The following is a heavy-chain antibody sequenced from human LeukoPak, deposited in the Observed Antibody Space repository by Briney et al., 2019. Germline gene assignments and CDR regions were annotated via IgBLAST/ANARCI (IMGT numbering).Heavy chain of an antibody. CDR3: ARDQVPVTVNWHFDL. V-gene: IGHV4-34*01. CDR2: INHSGST. CDR1: GGSFSGYY. J-gene: IGHJ2*01. D-gene: IGHD2-21*02. Sequence: SETLSLTCAVYGGSFSGYYWSWIRQPPGKGLEWIGEINHSGSTNYNPSLKSRVTISVDTSKNQFSLKLSSVTAADTAVYYCARDQVPVTVNWHFDLWGRGTLVTVSS.